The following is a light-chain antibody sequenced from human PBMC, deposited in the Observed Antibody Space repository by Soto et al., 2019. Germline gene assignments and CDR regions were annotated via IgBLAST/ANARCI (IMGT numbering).Light chain of an antibody. CDR1: QTVRYDY. CDR3: HQRQSWPRT. Sequence: PGERAALSCRASQTVRYDYLAWYQQKPGRAPRLLIDGASTRATGIPDRFSGSGSGTDFTLTISRLEPEDFALYYCHQRQSWPRTFGQGTKVDIK. V-gene: IGKV3D-20*02. CDR2: GAS. J-gene: IGKJ1*01.